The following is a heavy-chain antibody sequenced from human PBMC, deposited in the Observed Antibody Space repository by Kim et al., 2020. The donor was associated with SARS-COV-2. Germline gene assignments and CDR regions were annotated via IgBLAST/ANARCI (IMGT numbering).Heavy chain of an antibody. CDR2: ISYDGSNK. D-gene: IGHD6-13*01. CDR1: GFTFSSYA. J-gene: IGHJ4*02. CDR3: ARDLFLYSSSCLYY. V-gene: IGHV3-30-3*01. Sequence: GGSLRLSCAASGFTFSSYAMHWVRQAPGKGLEWVAVISYDGSNKYYADSVKGRFTIYRDNSKNTLYLQMNSLRAEDTAVYYCARDLFLYSSSCLYYWGQGTLVTVSS.